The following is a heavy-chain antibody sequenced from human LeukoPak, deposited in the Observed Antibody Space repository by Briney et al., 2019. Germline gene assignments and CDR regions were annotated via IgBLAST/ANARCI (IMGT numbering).Heavy chain of an antibody. Sequence: SETLSLTCTVSGGSISSSSYYWGWIRQPPGKGLEWIGSIYYSGSTYDNPSLKSRVTISVDTSKNQFSLKLSSVTAADTAVYYCARADSSSWYVPFDYWGQGTLVTVSS. CDR2: IYYSGST. CDR1: GGSISSSSYY. J-gene: IGHJ4*02. V-gene: IGHV4-39*07. D-gene: IGHD6-13*01. CDR3: ARADSSSWYVPFDY.